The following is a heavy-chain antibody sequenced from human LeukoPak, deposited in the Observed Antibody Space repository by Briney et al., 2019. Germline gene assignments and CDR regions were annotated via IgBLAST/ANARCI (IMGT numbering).Heavy chain of an antibody. CDR3: ARRVRYFDWLLQRGGFDY. Sequence: SETLSLTCAVYGGSFSGYYWSWIRQPPGKVLEWVGEINHSGSTNYNPSLKSRVTISVDTSKNQFSLKLSSVTAADTAVYYCARRVRYFDWLLQRGGFDYWGQGTLVTVSS. V-gene: IGHV4-34*01. D-gene: IGHD3-9*01. CDR1: GGSFSGYY. J-gene: IGHJ4*02. CDR2: INHSGST.